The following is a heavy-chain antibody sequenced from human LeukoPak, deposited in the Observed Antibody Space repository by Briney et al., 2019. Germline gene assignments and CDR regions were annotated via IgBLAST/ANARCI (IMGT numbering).Heavy chain of an antibody. CDR1: GFTFSNAW. CDR2: IKSKTDGGTT. J-gene: IGHJ4*02. V-gene: IGHV3-15*01. Sequence: GGSLRLPCAASGFTFSNAWMSWVRQAPGKGLEWVGRIKSKTDGGTTDYAAPVKGRFTISRDDSKNTLYLQMNSLKTEDTAVYYCTTDSEPAAIERNNYFDYWGQGTLVTVSS. CDR3: TTDSEPAAIERNNYFDY. D-gene: IGHD2-2*01.